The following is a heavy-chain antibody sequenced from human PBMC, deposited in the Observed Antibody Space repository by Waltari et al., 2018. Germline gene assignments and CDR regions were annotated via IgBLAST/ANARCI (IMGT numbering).Heavy chain of an antibody. CDR3: ARASTYYGSGTYFHYNWFEP. Sequence: QVQLQESGPGLVKRWWTETLSLTCTVSSGSIRNKYWNWIRQSPGKGLEWIGYISTLGRPNYTPSLKSRVTMSLDTSKDQFSLNLSSVTAADTAVYFCARASTYYGSGTYFHYNWFEPWGQGRLVTVSS. D-gene: IGHD3-10*01. CDR1: SGSIRNKY. CDR2: ISTLGRP. V-gene: IGHV4-4*09. J-gene: IGHJ5*02.